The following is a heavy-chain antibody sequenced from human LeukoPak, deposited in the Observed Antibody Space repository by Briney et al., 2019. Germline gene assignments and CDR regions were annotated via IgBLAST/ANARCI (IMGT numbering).Heavy chain of an antibody. D-gene: IGHD3-16*01. Sequence: GGSLRLSCAASGFTFSSYYMNWVRQAPGKGLEWVSSISRTTNYTYYTDSVKSRFTISRDNAKNSLYLQMNSLTAEDTAVYYCMRVSYADGGYFDYWGQGTLVTVSS. V-gene: IGHV3-21*01. CDR2: ISRTTNYT. CDR1: GFTFSSYY. CDR3: MRVSYADGGYFDY. J-gene: IGHJ4*02.